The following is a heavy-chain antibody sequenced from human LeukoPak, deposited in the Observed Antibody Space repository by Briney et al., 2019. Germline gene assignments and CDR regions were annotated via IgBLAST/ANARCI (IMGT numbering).Heavy chain of an antibody. CDR2: INYSGSS. Sequence: SETLSLTCTVSGGSISSYYWSWLRQPPGKGLEWIGYINYSGSSNYNPSLKSRVTISVDTSKNQFSLKLSSVTAADTAVYYCARDKMGSGSYLDYWGQGTLVTVSS. D-gene: IGHD3-10*01. CDR3: ARDKMGSGSYLDY. CDR1: GGSISSYY. V-gene: IGHV4-59*01. J-gene: IGHJ4*02.